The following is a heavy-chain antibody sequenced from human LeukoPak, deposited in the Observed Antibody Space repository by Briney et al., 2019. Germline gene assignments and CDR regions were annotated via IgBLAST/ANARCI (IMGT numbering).Heavy chain of an antibody. Sequence: ASVKVSCKVSGYTLTELSMHWVRQAPGKGLEWMGGFDPEDGETIYAQKFQGRVTVTEDTSTDTAYMELSSLRSEDTAVYYCATGYGDYLFDYWGQGTLVTVSS. V-gene: IGHV1-24*01. CDR1: GYTLTELS. D-gene: IGHD4-17*01. CDR2: FDPEDGET. J-gene: IGHJ4*02. CDR3: ATGYGDYLFDY.